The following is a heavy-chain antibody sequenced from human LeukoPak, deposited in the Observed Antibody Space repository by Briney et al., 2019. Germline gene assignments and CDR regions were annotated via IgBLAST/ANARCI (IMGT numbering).Heavy chain of an antibody. J-gene: IGHJ4*02. CDR2: IYHSRNT. CDR1: GYSISSGYY. V-gene: IGHV4-38-2*02. Sequence: PSETLSLTCTVSGYSISSGYYWGCIRQPPGKELEWIGNIYHSRNTYYNHFNSSLKSRVTISINTSKNQFSLRLTSVTAADKSVYFCTTLVSTRYYFDYWGQGTLVTVSS. D-gene: IGHD5/OR15-5a*01. CDR3: TTLVSTRYYFDY.